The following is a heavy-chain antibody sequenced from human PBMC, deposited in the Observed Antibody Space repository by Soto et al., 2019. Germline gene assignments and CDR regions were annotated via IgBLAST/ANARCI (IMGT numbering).Heavy chain of an antibody. CDR3: ARGRIAVAGRPYSPHY. D-gene: IGHD6-19*01. CDR2: FYYNGKT. CDR1: GASISSNAYY. V-gene: IGHV4-39*07. J-gene: IGHJ4*02. Sequence: PSETLSLTCTVSGASISSNAYYWAWIRQPPGKGLECIGSFYYNGKTNYNPSLKSRLTISVDTSKNQFSLKLSSVTAADTAVYYCARGRIAVAGRPYSPHYSGQGTLVTGSS.